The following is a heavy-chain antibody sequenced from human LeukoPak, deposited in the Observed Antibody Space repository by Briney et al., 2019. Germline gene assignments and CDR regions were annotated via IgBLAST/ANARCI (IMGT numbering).Heavy chain of an antibody. Sequence: SQTLSLTCTVSGGSISSGGYYWSWIRQHPGKGLEWIGYIYYSGSTYYNPSLKSRVTISADTSKNQFSLKLCSVTAADTAVYYCARARSAAGNFDYWGQGTLVTVSS. CDR2: IYYSGST. J-gene: IGHJ4*02. CDR3: ARARSAAGNFDY. V-gene: IGHV4-31*03. D-gene: IGHD6-13*01. CDR1: GGSISSGGYY.